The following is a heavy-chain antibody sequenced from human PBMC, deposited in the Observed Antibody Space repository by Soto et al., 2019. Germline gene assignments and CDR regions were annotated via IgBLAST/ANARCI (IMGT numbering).Heavy chain of an antibody. CDR3: TRGYSSGWYGNWFDP. J-gene: IGHJ5*02. CDR1: GVTCGDYA. CDR2: IRSKAYGGTT. Sequence: GGPLRVSCSAAGVTCGDYAMSWFRQAPGKGLEWVGFIRSKAYGGTTEYAASVKGRFTISRDDSKSIAYLQMNSLKTEDTAVYYCTRGYSSGWYGNWFDPWGQGTLVTVSS. V-gene: IGHV3-49*03. D-gene: IGHD6-19*01.